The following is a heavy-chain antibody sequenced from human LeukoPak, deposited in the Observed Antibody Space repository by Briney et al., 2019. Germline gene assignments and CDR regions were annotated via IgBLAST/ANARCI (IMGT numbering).Heavy chain of an antibody. CDR3: AREGGGRYYGSGSNDAFDI. D-gene: IGHD3-10*01. V-gene: IGHV4-30-2*01. CDR1: GGSLSSGGYS. Sequence: SETLSLTCAVSGGSLSSGGYSWSWIRQPPGKGLEWIGYIYHSGSTYYNPSFKSRVTISVDRSKNQFSLKLSSVTAADTAVYYCAREGGGRYYGSGSNDAFDIWGQGTMVTVSS. J-gene: IGHJ3*02. CDR2: IYHSGST.